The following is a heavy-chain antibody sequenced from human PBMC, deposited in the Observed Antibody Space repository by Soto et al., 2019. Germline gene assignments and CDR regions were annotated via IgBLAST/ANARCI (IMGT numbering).Heavy chain of an antibody. CDR3: AKDAAYDYIWGSYPNWFDP. Sequence: VQLLESGGGLVQPGGSLRLSCAASGFTFSSYAMSWVRQAPGKGLEWVSAISGSGGSTYYADSVKGRFTISRDNSKNTLYLQMNSLRAEDTAVYYCAKDAAYDYIWGSYPNWFDPWGQGTLVTVSS. CDR2: ISGSGGST. CDR1: GFTFSSYA. V-gene: IGHV3-23*01. D-gene: IGHD3-16*02. J-gene: IGHJ5*02.